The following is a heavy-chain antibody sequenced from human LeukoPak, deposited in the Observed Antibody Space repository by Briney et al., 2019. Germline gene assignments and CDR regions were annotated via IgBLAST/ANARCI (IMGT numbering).Heavy chain of an antibody. CDR2: ISWNSGSI. CDR1: GFTFDDYA. CDR3: ARTPFCSTSCYGNFDN. Sequence: PGRSLRLSCAASGFTFDDYAMHWVRQAPGKGLEWVSGISWNSGSIGYADSVKGRFTISRDNAKNSLYLQMNSLRAEDTAVYYCARTPFCSTSCYGNFDNWGQGTLVTVSS. V-gene: IGHV3-9*01. J-gene: IGHJ4*02. D-gene: IGHD2-2*01.